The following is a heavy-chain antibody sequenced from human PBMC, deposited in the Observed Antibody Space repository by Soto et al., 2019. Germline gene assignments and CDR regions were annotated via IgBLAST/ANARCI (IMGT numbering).Heavy chain of an antibody. D-gene: IGHD6-19*01. CDR1: GYIFTAYS. J-gene: IGHJ4*02. CDR3: AREASAVISLDY. V-gene: IGHV1-2*02. Sequence: GASVKVSCKASGYIFTAYSMHWVRQAPGQGLERVGWFNPNSGDTIYAQKFQGRVTLTGDTSISTAYMELYSLTSDDTAVYYCAREASAVISLDYWGQGTLVTV. CDR2: FNPNSGDT.